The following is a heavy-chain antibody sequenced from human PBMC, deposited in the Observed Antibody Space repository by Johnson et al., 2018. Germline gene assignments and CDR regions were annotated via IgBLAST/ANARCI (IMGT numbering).Heavy chain of an antibody. J-gene: IGHJ6*02. CDR2: IWYDGSNK. V-gene: IGHV3-33*01. Sequence: QVQLVQSGGGVVQPGRSLRLSCAASGFTFSSYGMHWVRQAPGKGLEWVAVIWYDGSNKYYADSVKGRFTISRDNSKNTLYLQMNSLRAEDTAVYYCGRDRQTTVNPYYYYGMDDWGQGTTVTVSS. CDR3: GRDRQTTVNPYYYYGMDD. D-gene: IGHD4-11*01. CDR1: GFTFSSYG.